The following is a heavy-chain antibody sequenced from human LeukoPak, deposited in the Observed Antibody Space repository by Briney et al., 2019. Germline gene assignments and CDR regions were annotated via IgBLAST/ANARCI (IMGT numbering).Heavy chain of an antibody. V-gene: IGHV5-51*01. J-gene: IGHJ4*02. Sequence: GESLKISCKGSGYSFTNYWIGWVRQMPGKGLEWMGIIYPGDSDTRYSPSFQGQVTISADKSISTAYLQWSSLKASDTAMYYCATWTPYYYDSSGYYFDYWGQGTLVTVSS. D-gene: IGHD3-22*01. CDR2: IYPGDSDT. CDR1: GYSFTNYW. CDR3: ATWTPYYYDSSGYYFDY.